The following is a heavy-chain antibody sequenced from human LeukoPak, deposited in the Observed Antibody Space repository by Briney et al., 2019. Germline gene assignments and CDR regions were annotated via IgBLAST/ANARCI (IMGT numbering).Heavy chain of an antibody. V-gene: IGHV5-51*01. CDR2: IYPGDSDT. D-gene: IGHD6-13*01. Sequence: GESLKISCKGSGYSFTSYWIGWVRQMPGKVLEWMGIIYPGDSDTRYSPSFQGQVTISADKSISTAYLQWSSLKASDTAMYYCARHGHQYSSSYTGFDYWRQGTLVTVSS. CDR3: ARHGHQYSSSYTGFDY. J-gene: IGHJ4*02. CDR1: GYSFTSYW.